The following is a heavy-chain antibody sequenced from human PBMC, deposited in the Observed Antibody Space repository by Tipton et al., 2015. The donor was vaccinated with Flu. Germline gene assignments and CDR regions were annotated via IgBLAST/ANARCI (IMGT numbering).Heavy chain of an antibody. CDR1: GCSLSSFY. Sequence: TLSLTCTVSGCSLSSFYWSWIRQPAGKGLEWIGRIYSSGSTNVSPSFKSRLTMSVDASTNQFSLTLSSVTAADTAIYYCARGSGSGTFVIFDFWGQGTLVTVSS. CDR2: IYSSGST. V-gene: IGHV4-4*07. CDR3: ARGSGSGTFVIFDF. J-gene: IGHJ4*02. D-gene: IGHD3-10*01.